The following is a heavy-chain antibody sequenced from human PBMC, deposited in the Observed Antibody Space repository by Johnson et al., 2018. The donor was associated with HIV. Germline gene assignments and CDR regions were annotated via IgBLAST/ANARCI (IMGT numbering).Heavy chain of an antibody. V-gene: IGHV3-30*03. J-gene: IGHJ3*02. CDR1: GFTFRTYG. Sequence: QVQLVESGGGVVQPGRSLRLSCAASGFTFRTYGMHWVRQAPGKGLEWVAVISFDGSNKYYADSVKGLFTISRDNSNNTLYLQMNSLRAEDTAVYYCARACIDGYTCDVFDIWGQGTLVTVSS. CDR3: ARACIDGYTCDVFDI. D-gene: IGHD5-24*01. CDR2: ISFDGSNK.